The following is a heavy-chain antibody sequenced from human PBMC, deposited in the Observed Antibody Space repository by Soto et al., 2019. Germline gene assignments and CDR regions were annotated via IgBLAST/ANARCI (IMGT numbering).Heavy chain of an antibody. V-gene: IGHV4-31*03. J-gene: IGHJ5*02. CDR1: GGSISSGGYY. CDR2: IYYSGST. D-gene: IGHD4-4*01. Sequence: SETLSLTCTVSGGSISSGGYYWSWIRQHPGKGLEWIGYIYYSGSTYYNPSLKSRVTISVDTSKNQFSLKLSSVTAADTAVYYCARCVKPDYSGNNWFDPWGQGTLVTVSS. CDR3: ARCVKPDYSGNNWFDP.